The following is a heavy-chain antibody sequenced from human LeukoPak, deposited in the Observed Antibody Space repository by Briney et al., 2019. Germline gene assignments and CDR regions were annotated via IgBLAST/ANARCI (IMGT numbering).Heavy chain of an antibody. D-gene: IGHD6-13*01. CDR2: IIPILGTA. J-gene: IGHJ3*02. V-gene: IGHV1-69*05. Sequence: ASVKVSCKASGGTFSSYAISWVRQAPGQGLEWMGGIIPILGTANYAQKFQGRVTITTDESTSTAYMELSSLRSEDTAVYYCARVSPIAAAGLDAFDIWGQGTMVTVSS. CDR3: ARVSPIAAAGLDAFDI. CDR1: GGTFSSYA.